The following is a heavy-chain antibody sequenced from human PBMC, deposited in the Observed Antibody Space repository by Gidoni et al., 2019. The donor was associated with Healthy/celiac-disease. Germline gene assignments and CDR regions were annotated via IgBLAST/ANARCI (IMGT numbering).Heavy chain of an antibody. V-gene: IGHV3-53*04. J-gene: IGHJ3*02. Sequence: VQLVESGGGLVQPGGSLRLSCAASGFTVSSNYMSWVLQAPGKGLEWVSVIYSGGSTYYADSVKGRFTISRHNSKNTLYLQMNSLRAEDTAVYYCARATQTYYYDSSGHETDAFDIWGQGTMVTVSS. CDR1: GFTVSSNY. CDR2: IYSGGST. CDR3: ARATQTYYYDSSGHETDAFDI. D-gene: IGHD3-22*01.